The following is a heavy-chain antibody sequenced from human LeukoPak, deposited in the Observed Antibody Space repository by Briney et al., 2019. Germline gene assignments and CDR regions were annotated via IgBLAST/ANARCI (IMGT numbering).Heavy chain of an antibody. J-gene: IGHJ4*02. CDR2: ISAYNGNT. CDR1: GYTFTSYG. V-gene: IGHV1-18*01. D-gene: IGHD3-9*01. CDR3: ARVNDDILTGYHHPYFDY. Sequence: ASVKVSCKASGYTFTSYGISWVRQAPGQGLEWMGWISAYNGNTNYAQKLQGRVTMTTDTSTSTAYMELRSLRSDDTAVYYCARVNDDILTGYHHPYFDYWGQGTPVTVSS.